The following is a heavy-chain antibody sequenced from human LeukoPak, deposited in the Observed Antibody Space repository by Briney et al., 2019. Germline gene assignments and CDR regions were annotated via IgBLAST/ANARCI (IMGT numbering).Heavy chain of an antibody. D-gene: IGHD2-15*01. V-gene: IGHV3-73*01. CDR1: GFTFSGSA. CDR3: ARSLGYCSGGSCFPFDY. Sequence: GGSLRLSCAASGFTFSGSAIHWVRQASGKGLEWVGRIRSKTNSYTTTYAASVRGRFTISRDNAKNSLYLQMNSLRAEDTAMYYCARSLGYCSGGSCFPFDYWGQGALVTVSS. CDR2: IRSKTNSYTT. J-gene: IGHJ4*02.